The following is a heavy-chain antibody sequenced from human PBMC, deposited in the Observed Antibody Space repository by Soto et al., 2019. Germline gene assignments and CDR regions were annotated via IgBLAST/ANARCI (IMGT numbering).Heavy chain of an antibody. D-gene: IGHD2-2*01. CDR2: ISGSGGST. CDR1: GFTFSSYA. J-gene: IGHJ6*02. V-gene: IGHV3-23*01. CDR3: AKAPRRGIVLLPAAPKYYYYGMDV. Sequence: GGSLRLSCAASGFTFSSYAMSWVRQAPGKGLEWVSAISGSGGSTYYADSVKGRFTISRDNSKNTLYLQMNSLRAEDTAVYYCAKAPRRGIVLLPAAPKYYYYGMDVWGQGTTVTVSS.